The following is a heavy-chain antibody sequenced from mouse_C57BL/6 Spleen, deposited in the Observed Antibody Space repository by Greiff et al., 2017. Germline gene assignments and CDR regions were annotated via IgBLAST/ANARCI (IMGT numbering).Heavy chain of an antibody. J-gene: IGHJ2*01. CDR3: AREGWDY. D-gene: IGHD3-3*01. Sequence: VQLQQPGAELVMPGASVKLSCKASGYTFTSYWMHWVKQRPGQGLEWIGEIDPSDSYTNYNQKFKGKSTLTVDKSSSTAYMQLSSLTSEDSAVYYCAREGWDYWGQGTTRTVSS. CDR1: GYTFTSYW. CDR2: IDPSDSYT. V-gene: IGHV1-69*01.